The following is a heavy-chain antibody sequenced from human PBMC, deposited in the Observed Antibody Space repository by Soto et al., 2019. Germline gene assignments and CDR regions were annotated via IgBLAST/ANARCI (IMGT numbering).Heavy chain of an antibody. V-gene: IGHV3-7*01. CDR3: ARSYQPRGYDHYYYGMDV. J-gene: IGHJ6*02. CDR1: GFTFSSYW. CDR2: IKQDGSEK. D-gene: IGHD2-15*01. Sequence: QPGGSLRLSCAASGFTFSSYWMSWVRQAPGKGLEWVANIKQDGSEKYYVDSVKGRFTISRDNAKNSLYLQMNSLRAEDTAVYYCARSYQPRGYDHYYYGMDVWGQGTTVTVSS.